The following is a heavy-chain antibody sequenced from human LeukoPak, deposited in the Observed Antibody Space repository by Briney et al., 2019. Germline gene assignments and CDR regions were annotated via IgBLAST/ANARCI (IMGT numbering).Heavy chain of an antibody. J-gene: IGHJ4*02. CDR1: GFSFRSYA. V-gene: IGHV3-23*01. CDR3: ATAAGADFFDY. CDR2: ISGSGGTT. Sequence: PGGSLRLSCAASGFSFRSYAMSWVRQAPGMGLEWVSAISGSGGTTDYADSVKGRFTISRDNSKNTLYLQMNSLRAEGTALYYCATAAGADFFDYWGQGTLVTVSS. D-gene: IGHD3-3*01.